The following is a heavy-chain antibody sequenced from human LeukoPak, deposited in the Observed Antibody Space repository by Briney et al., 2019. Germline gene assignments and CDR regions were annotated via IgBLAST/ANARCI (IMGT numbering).Heavy chain of an antibody. CDR1: GGSISSGGYY. V-gene: IGHV4-39*07. CDR3: ARGKQKYYYDSSGYYFFDY. CDR2: INHSGST. D-gene: IGHD3-22*01. J-gene: IGHJ4*02. Sequence: SETLSLTCTVSGGSISSGGYYWSWIRQPPGKGLEWIGEINHSGSTNYNPSLKSRVTISVDTSKNQFSLKLSSVTAADTAVYYCARGKQKYYYDSSGYYFFDYWGQGTLVTVSS.